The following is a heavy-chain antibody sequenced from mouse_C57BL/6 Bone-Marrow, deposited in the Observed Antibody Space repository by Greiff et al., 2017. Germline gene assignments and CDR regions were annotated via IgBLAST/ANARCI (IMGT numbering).Heavy chain of an antibody. CDR3: ARESIVRRIFAY. J-gene: IGHJ3*01. V-gene: IGHV1-69*01. D-gene: IGHD2-5*01. CDR1: GYTFTSYW. Sequence: QVQLQQPGAELVMPGASVKLSCKASGYTFTSYWMHWVKQRPGQGLEWIGEIDPSDSYTNYNQKFKGKSTLTVDKSSSTAYMQLSSLTSEDSAVYYCARESIVRRIFAYWGQGTLVTVSA. CDR2: IDPSDSYT.